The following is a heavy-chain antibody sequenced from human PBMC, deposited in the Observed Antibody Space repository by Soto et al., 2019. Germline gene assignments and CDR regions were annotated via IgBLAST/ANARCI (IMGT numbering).Heavy chain of an antibody. Sequence: GVLRLSCTASGFIFGDDALTWVRQAPGKGLEWVGLIRSKAYGGSTEYAASVKGRFTISRDDSKSIAYLQMNSLKIEDTAVYYCTKAMRSRYDSFFDSWGQGALVTVST. CDR1: GFIFGDDA. CDR2: IRSKAYGGST. CDR3: TKAMRSRYDSFFDS. D-gene: IGHD6-13*01. V-gene: IGHV3-49*04. J-gene: IGHJ4*02.